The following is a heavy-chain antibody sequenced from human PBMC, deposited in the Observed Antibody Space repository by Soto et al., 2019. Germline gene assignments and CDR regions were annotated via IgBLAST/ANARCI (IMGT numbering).Heavy chain of an antibody. CDR3: AMAGNYRYFEY. D-gene: IGHD1-7*01. J-gene: IGHJ4*02. Sequence: VQLQESGPGLVKPSETLSLTCTVSGGSVASRPYYWSWIRQPPGKGLGWIGYVAYTGTTNYSPSLKSRVTISLDTSQNQVSLKLSSVTAADTAVYYCAMAGNYRYFEYWGQGNLVTVAA. CDR1: GGSVASRPYY. CDR2: VAYTGTT. V-gene: IGHV4-61*01.